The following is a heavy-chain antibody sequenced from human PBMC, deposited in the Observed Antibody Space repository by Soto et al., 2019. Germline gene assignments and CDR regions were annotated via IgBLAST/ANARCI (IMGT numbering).Heavy chain of an antibody. CDR3: ARKLSDYYALDV. V-gene: IGHV5-51*01. D-gene: IGHD2-15*01. CDR1: GYRFTSYW. J-gene: IGHJ6*02. CDR2: IYPGDSDT. Sequence: GESLKISCKGSGYRFTSYWIGWVRQMPGKGLEWMGVIYPGDSDTRYSPSFEGQVTISVDKSISTAYLQWSSLKASDTAIYYCARKLSDYYALDVWGQGTTVTSP.